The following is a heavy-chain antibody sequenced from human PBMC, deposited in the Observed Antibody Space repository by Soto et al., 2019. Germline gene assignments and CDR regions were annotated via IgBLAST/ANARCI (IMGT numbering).Heavy chain of an antibody. V-gene: IGHV1-69*06. CDR3: SSSRLNNYGVVTDYSFDY. CDR2: IITIFGKA. Sequence: QVQLVQSGAEVKKPGSSVKVSCKTSGGTFSTYSIVWVRQAPGEGLEWMGGIITIFGKANYAQKFQDRVTITADKTTNTAFMELSSMKSEDTAMYYCSSSRLNNYGVVTDYSFDYWGQGTLVTVSS. CDR1: GGTFSTYS. J-gene: IGHJ4*02. D-gene: IGHD5-18*01.